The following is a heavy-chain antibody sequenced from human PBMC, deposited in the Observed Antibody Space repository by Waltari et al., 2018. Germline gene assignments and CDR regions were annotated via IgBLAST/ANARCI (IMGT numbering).Heavy chain of an antibody. J-gene: IGHJ4*02. CDR2: IWFDGSDK. CDR1: GFTSSNFG. CDR3: AKDAFGNTYLDF. D-gene: IGHD2-2*02. Sequence: QVNLVESGGGVVQPGGSLGLSCATSGFTSSNFGMHWVRQAPGKGLGWVALIWFDGSDKFYADSVRGRFTISRDNSARTLYLDMDSLRLDDTAMYYCAKDAFGNTYLDFWGQGTLVTVSS. V-gene: IGHV3-30*02.